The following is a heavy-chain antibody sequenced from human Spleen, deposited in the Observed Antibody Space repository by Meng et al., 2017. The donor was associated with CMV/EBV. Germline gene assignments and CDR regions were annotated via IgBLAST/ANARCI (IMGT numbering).Heavy chain of an antibody. J-gene: IGHJ5*02. Sequence: SETLSLTCTVSGDSVSSATYYWTWIRQPPGKGLEWIGYIYYSGSTNYNPSLKSRVTISIDTSKNQFSLKLSSVTAADTAVYYCARDHGFDGYNLKGTGWFDPWGQGTLVTVSS. D-gene: IGHD5-24*01. V-gene: IGHV4-61*01. CDR1: GDSVSSATYY. CDR2: IYYSGST. CDR3: ARDHGFDGYNLKGTGWFDP.